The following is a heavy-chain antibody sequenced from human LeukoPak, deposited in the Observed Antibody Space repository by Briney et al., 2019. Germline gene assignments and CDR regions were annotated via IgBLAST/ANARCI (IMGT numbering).Heavy chain of an antibody. J-gene: IGHJ4*02. Sequence: SETLSLTCTVSGGSISSGDYYWSWIRQPPGKGLEWIGYIYYSGSTYYNPSLKSRVTISVDTSKNQFSLKLSSVTAADTAVYYCARRGVTTQSFDHWGQGTLVTVSS. CDR2: IYYSGST. CDR3: ARRGVTTQSFDH. V-gene: IGHV4-30-4*01. CDR1: GGSISSGDYY. D-gene: IGHD4-17*01.